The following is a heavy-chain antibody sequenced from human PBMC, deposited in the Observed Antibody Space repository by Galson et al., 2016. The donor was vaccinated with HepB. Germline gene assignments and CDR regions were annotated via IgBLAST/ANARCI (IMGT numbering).Heavy chain of an antibody. J-gene: IGHJ6*02. CDR3: TRVIFHYDVLTGYYHPSYYHGMDV. CDR2: INNDGSGT. Sequence: SLRLSCAASGFTINNFWMYWVRQAPGKGPVWVSRINNDGSGTEYADSVKGRFTISRDDAKNTVYLQMNSLRVDDTAVYYCTRVIFHYDVLTGYYHPSYYHGMDVWGRGTTVIVSS. V-gene: IGHV3-74*03. D-gene: IGHD3-9*01. CDR1: GFTINNFW.